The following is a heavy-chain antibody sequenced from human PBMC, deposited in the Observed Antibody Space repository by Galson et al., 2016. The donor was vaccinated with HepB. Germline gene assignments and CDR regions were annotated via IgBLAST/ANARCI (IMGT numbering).Heavy chain of an antibody. D-gene: IGHD1-26*01. CDR2: IVVGSDNT. CDR1: GLTLRSST. V-gene: IGHV1-58*01. Sequence: SCKASGLTLRSSTVQWVRQARGQRLEWIGWIVVGSDNTNSAQKFRGRVTFTGDTATMTAYMELSSLMSGDTAGYFCAGPSGNYYASLDYWGQGALVTVSS. J-gene: IGHJ4*02. CDR3: AGPSGNYYASLDY.